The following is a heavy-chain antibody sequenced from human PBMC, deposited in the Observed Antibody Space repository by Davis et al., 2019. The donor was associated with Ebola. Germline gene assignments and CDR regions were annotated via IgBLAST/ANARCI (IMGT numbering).Heavy chain of an antibody. V-gene: IGHV3-23*01. CDR3: ARRQQLSYYYGMDV. Sequence: GESLKISCAASGFTFSNYAMSWVRQAPGKGLDWVSAISGTGGTTYYADSVKGRFTISRDNSKNTLYLQMNSLRTEDTAVYYCARRQQLSYYYGMDVWGQGTTVTVSS. CDR1: GFTFSNYA. D-gene: IGHD6-13*01. CDR2: ISGTGGTT. J-gene: IGHJ6*02.